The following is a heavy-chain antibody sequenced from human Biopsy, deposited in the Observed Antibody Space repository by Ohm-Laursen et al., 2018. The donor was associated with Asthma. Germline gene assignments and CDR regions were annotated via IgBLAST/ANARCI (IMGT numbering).Heavy chain of an antibody. CDR2: ISKDASTQ. CDR1: GFSFSNFA. Sequence: LRLSCTATGFSFSNFAIHWVRQAPGKGLEWVGVISKDASTQDYADSVKGRFTMARDNSKNTLDLQMNSLREEDTAVYYCVRDGTDDAFDIWGQGTVVSVSS. J-gene: IGHJ3*02. CDR3: VRDGTDDAFDI. D-gene: IGHD1-1*01. V-gene: IGHV3-30*01.